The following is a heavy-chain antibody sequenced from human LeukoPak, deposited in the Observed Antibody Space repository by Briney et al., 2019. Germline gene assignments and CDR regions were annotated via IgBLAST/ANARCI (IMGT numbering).Heavy chain of an antibody. V-gene: IGHV3-48*04. CDR3: ASLDPFDY. CDR1: GFTFSNYN. Sequence: GGSLRLSCAASGFTFSNYNLNWVRQAPGKGLEWVSYISTSSGTVFYADSVKGRFTISRDNTKNTLYLQMNSLRAEDTAIYYCASLDPFDYWGQGTLVTVSS. CDR2: ISTSSGTV. J-gene: IGHJ4*02.